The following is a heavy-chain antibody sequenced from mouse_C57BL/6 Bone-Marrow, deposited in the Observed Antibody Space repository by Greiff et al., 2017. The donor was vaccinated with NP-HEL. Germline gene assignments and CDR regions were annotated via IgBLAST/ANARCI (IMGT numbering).Heavy chain of an antibody. CDR1: GFTFSNYW. D-gene: IGHD2-5*01. CDR3: TGYYINYYVIDY. J-gene: IGHJ4*01. V-gene: IGHV6-3*01. CDR2: IRLKSDNYAT. Sequence: EVKLLESGGGLVQPGGSMKLSCVASGFTFSNYWMNWVRQSPEKGLEWVAQIRLKSDNYATHYAESVKGRFTISRDVSKSSVYLQMNTLRAEDTGNYYCTGYYINYYVIDYWGQGTPVTVSS.